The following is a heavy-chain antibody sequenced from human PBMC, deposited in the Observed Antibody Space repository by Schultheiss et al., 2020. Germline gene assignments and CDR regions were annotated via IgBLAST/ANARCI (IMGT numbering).Heavy chain of an antibody. CDR2: TDDGEST. CDR1: GYSISSGYY. D-gene: IGHD2-15*01. CDR3: ARADIELAYDGDGYLPLHVDY. Sequence: SATLSLTCDVSGYSISSGYYWGWVRQPPGKGLDWIGLTDDGESTYYNPSLKSRRTRSADTTTKQISLKLSSVTAADTAVYYCARADIELAYDGDGYLPLHVDYWG. V-gene: IGHV4-38-2*01. J-gene: IGHJ4*01.